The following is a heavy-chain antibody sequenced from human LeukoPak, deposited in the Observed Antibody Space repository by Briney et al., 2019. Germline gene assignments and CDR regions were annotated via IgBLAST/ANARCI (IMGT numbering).Heavy chain of an antibody. CDR3: GRGGPIAAAGTHYYYGMDV. V-gene: IGHV1-46*01. Sequence: GASVKVSCKASGYTFTSYYMHWVRQAPGQGLEWMGIINPSGGSTSYAQKFQGRVTMTRDTSTSTVYMEVSSLRSEDTAVYYCGRGGPIAAAGTHYYYGMDVWGQGTTVTVSS. CDR1: GYTFTSYY. J-gene: IGHJ6*02. D-gene: IGHD6-13*01. CDR2: INPSGGST.